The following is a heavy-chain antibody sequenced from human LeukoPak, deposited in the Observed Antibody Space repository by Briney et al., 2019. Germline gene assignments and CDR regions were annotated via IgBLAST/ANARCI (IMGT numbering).Heavy chain of an antibody. V-gene: IGHV1-69*13. D-gene: IGHD4-17*01. CDR3: ARDSGSGYYGDSLDYYYYGMDV. Sequence: SVKVSCKASGYTFTTYFMHWVRQAPGQGLEWMGGIIPIFGTANYAQKFQGRVTITADESTSTAYMELSSLRSEDTAVYYCARDSGSGYYGDSLDYYYYGMDVWGQGTTVTVSS. J-gene: IGHJ6*02. CDR1: GYTFTTYF. CDR2: IIPIFGTA.